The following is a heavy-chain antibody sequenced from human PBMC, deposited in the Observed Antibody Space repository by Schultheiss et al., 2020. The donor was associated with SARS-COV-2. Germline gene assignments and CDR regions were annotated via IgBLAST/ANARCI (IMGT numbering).Heavy chain of an antibody. D-gene: IGHD6-13*01. CDR2: ISYDGSNK. CDR3: ARDDDKQQLVHGY. Sequence: GGSLRLSCAASGFTFSSYAMHWVRQAPGKGLEWVAVISYDGSNKYYADSVKGRFTISRDNAKNSLYLQMNSLRAEDTAVYYCARDDDKQQLVHGYWGQGTLVTVSS. CDR1: GFTFSSYA. J-gene: IGHJ4*02. V-gene: IGHV3-30*04.